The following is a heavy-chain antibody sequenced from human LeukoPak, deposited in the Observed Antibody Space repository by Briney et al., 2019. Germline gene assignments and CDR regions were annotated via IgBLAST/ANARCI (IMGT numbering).Heavy chain of an antibody. CDR2: IIPIFGIA. Sequence: ASVKVSCKASGGTFSSYAISWVRQAPGQGLEWMGRIIPIFGIANYAQKFQGRVTITADKSTSTAYMELSSLRSEDTAVYYCARDDYGGNEGFDYWGRGTLVTVSS. D-gene: IGHD4-23*01. V-gene: IGHV1-69*04. CDR3: ARDDYGGNEGFDY. J-gene: IGHJ4*02. CDR1: GGTFSSYA.